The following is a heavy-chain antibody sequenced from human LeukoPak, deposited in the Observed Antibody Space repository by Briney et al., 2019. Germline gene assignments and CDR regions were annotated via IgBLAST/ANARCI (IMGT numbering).Heavy chain of an antibody. J-gene: IGHJ5*02. CDR1: GDSVSSDSAA. Sequence: SQTLSLTCAISGDSVSSDSAAWNWIRQPPSRGLEWLGRTYYRSKWYNDYAVSVKSRITINPDTSKNQFSLQLNSVTPEATVVYSCASGSKGQLLLRGYNWFDPWGQGTLVTVPS. CDR2: TYYRSKWYN. CDR3: ASGSKGQLLLRGYNWFDP. D-gene: IGHD1-26*01. V-gene: IGHV6-1*01.